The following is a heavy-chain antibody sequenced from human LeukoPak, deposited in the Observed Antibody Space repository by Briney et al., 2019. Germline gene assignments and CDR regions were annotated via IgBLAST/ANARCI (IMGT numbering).Heavy chain of an antibody. CDR2: IIPIFGTA. J-gene: IGHJ4*02. CDR3: ASRGYSYGYSFGY. Sequence: ASVKVSCKASGGTFSSNAISWVRQAPGQGLEWMGGIIPIFGTANYAQKFQGRVTITADESTSTAYMELSSLRSEDTAVYYCASRGYSYGYSFGYWGQGTLVTVSS. V-gene: IGHV1-69*13. CDR1: GGTFSSNA. D-gene: IGHD5-18*01.